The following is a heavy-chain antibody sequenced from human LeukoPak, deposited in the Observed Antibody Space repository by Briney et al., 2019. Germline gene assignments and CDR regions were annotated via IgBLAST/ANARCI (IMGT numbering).Heavy chain of an antibody. J-gene: IGHJ3*02. CDR2: IIPIFGTA. D-gene: IGHD3-10*01. CDR1: GGTFSSYA. V-gene: IGHV1-69*05. Sequence: ASVKVSCKASGGTFSSYAISWVRQAPGQGLEWMGRIIPIFGTANYAQKFQGRVTITTDESTSTAYMELSSLRSEDTAVYYCARATMVRGVIVISAFDIWGQGTMVTVSS. CDR3: ARATMVRGVIVISAFDI.